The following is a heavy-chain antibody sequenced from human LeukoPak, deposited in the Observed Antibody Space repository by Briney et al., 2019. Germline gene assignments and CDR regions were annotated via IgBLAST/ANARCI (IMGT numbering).Heavy chain of an antibody. CDR2: IYTNENT. J-gene: IGHJ4*02. V-gene: IGHV4-4*07. Sequence: NSSETLSLTCTVYGGSISTYYWSWIRQPAGKGLEWIGRIYTNENTNYNPSLRSRVTMSVDTSKDQFSLKLSSVTAADTAVYYCARAAAAAGGQYFDYWGQGTLVAVSS. CDR3: ARAAAAAGGQYFDY. D-gene: IGHD6-13*01. CDR1: GGSISTYY.